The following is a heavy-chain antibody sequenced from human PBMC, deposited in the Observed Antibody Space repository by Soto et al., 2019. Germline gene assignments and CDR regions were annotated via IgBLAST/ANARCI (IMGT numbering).Heavy chain of an antibody. V-gene: IGHV1-18*01. CDR1: GYTFTSYG. CDR2: ISAYNGNT. D-gene: IGHD6-6*01. J-gene: IGHJ6*03. CDR3: ARLTSSSSGPFYYYYYMDV. Sequence: ASVKVSCNASGYTFTSYGISWVRQAPGQGLEWMGWISAYNGNTNYAQKLQGRVTMTTDTSTSTAYMELRSLRSDDTAVYYCARLTSSSSGPFYYYYYMDVWGKGTTVTVSS.